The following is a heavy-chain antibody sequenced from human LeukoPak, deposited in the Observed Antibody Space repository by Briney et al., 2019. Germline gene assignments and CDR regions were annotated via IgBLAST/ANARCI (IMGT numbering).Heavy chain of an antibody. J-gene: IGHJ6*02. CDR2: IYYSGST. V-gene: IGHV4-59*01. CDR1: GGSISSYY. CDR3: AREGYYDFWSGYYTSDYYYYGMDV. D-gene: IGHD3-3*01. Sequence: PSETLSLTCTVSGGSISSYYWSWIRQPPGKGLEWIGYIYYSGSTNYNPSLKSRVTISVDTSKNQFSLKLSSVTAADTAVYYCAREGYYDFWSGYYTSDYYYYGMDVWGQGTTVTVSS.